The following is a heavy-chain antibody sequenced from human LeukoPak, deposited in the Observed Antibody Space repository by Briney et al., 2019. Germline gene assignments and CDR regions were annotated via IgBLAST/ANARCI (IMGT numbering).Heavy chain of an antibody. J-gene: IGHJ4*02. D-gene: IGHD2-2*01. V-gene: IGHV3-30*18. CDR3: AKAFSGSSTSCYVQ. CDR2: ISYDGSNK. CDR1: GFTFSSYG. Sequence: PGGSLRLSCAASGFTFSSYGMHWVRQAPGKGLEWVAVISYDGSNKYYADSVKGRFTISRDNSKNTLYLQMNSLRAEDTAVYYCAKAFSGSSTSCYVQWGQGTLVTVSS.